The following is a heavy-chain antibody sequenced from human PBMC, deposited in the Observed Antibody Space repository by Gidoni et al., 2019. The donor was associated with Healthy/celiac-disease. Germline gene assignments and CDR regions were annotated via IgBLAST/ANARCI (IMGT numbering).Heavy chain of an antibody. J-gene: IGHJ6*02. CDR2: IYYSGST. CDR1: GGSISSSSYY. D-gene: IGHD3-16*01. V-gene: IGHV4-39*01. CDR3: ARHNPGEGLSYYYYGMDV. Sequence: QLQLQESRPGLVKPSETLSLTCTVSGGSISSSSYYWGWIRQPPGKGLEWIGSIYYSGSTYYNPSLKSRVTISVDTSKNQFSLKLSSVTAADTAVYYCARHNPGEGLSYYYYGMDVWGQGTTVTVSS.